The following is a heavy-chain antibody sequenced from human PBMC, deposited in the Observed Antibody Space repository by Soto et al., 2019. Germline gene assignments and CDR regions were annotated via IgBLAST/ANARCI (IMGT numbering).Heavy chain of an antibody. J-gene: IGHJ6*02. CDR3: AVPYYYDGSGYYSPHHYYYYGMDV. Sequence: GGSLRLSCAASGFTFSSYGMHWVRQAPGKGLEWVAVIWYDGSNKYYADSVKGRFTISRDNSKNTLYLQMNSLRAEDTAVYYCAVPYYYDGSGYYSPHHYYYYGMDVWGQGTTVTVSS. CDR2: IWYDGSNK. V-gene: IGHV3-33*01. CDR1: GFTFSSYG. D-gene: IGHD3-22*01.